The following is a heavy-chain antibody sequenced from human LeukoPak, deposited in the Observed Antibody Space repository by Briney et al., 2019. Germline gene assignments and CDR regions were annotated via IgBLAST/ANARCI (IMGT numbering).Heavy chain of an antibody. V-gene: IGHV3-72*01. J-gene: IGHJ3*02. D-gene: IGHD1-26*01. CDR3: VRRRVGVAPASDM. Sequence: PGGSLRLSCAASGLTFRTYAMDWVRQAPGGGLEWVARCRGKTNSYSTEYAASVNGRFTISRDDSKNSLYLQMNSLKTEDTAVYYCVRRRVGVAPASDMWGQGTTVTVSS. CDR1: GLTFRTYA. CDR2: CRGKTNSYST.